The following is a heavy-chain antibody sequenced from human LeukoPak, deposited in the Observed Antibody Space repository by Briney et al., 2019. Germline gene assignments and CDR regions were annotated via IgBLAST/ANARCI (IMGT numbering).Heavy chain of an antibody. D-gene: IGHD3-22*01. Sequence: GGSLRLSCAASGFTFSSYNMNWVRLAPGKGLEWVSYISTSSSNIYYADSVKGRFTISRDNAKSSLYLQLNSLRAEDTAVYYCARGPTYYYDSSGYKDAFDIWGQGTMVTVSS. CDR3: ARGPTYYYDSSGYKDAFDI. V-gene: IGHV3-48*01. J-gene: IGHJ3*02. CDR2: ISTSSSNI. CDR1: GFTFSSYN.